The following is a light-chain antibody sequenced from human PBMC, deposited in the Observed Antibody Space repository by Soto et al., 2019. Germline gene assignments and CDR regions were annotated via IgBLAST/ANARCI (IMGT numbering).Light chain of an antibody. Sequence: EIVLTQSPGTLSLSPGERATLSCRASQSVSSTYLIWYQQKPGQAPRLLIYGASSTTTGVPDRFSGGGSGTDFTLTISRLESEDFAVYYCQQFVNSLTWTFGQGTKVEIK. CDR1: QSVSSTY. CDR3: QQFVNSLTWT. J-gene: IGKJ1*01. CDR2: GAS. V-gene: IGKV3-20*01.